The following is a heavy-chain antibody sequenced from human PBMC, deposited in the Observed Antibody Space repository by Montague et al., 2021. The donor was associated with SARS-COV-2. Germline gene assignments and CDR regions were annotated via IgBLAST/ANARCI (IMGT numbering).Heavy chain of an antibody. V-gene: IGHV6-1*01. J-gene: IGHJ4*02. CDR1: GDSVSSNSAA. CDR2: TYYRSNWYN. D-gene: IGHD5-12*01. CDR3: AREIAGGYSGYEAFYFDN. Sequence: CAISGDSVSSNSAAWNWIRQSPSRGLEFLGRTYYRSNWYNDSAXXXKXXXSINPDTSKNQFSLQLNSVTPEDTALYYCAREIAGGYSGYEAFYFDNWGQGTLVTVSS.